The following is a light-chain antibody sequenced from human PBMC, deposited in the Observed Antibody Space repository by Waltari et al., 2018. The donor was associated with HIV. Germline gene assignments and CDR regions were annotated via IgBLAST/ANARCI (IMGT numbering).Light chain of an antibody. J-gene: IGKJ1*01. CDR1: QSVLYNSNNKNY. CDR3: QQYDSTPWT. Sequence: DIVMTQSPDSLAVSLGEKATINCKSSQSVLYNSNNKNYLAWYQQKPGQPPTMLIYWASTRESGVPDRFSGSGFGKDFTLTISSLQAEAVALYYRQQYDSTPWTFGQGTKVEIK. V-gene: IGKV4-1*01. CDR2: WAS.